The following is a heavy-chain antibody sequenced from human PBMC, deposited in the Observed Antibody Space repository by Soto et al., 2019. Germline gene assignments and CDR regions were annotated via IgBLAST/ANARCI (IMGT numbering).Heavy chain of an antibody. CDR2: MNPNSGNT. J-gene: IGHJ4*02. CDR3: ARHSAPRAVRGVMWGY. CDR1: GYTFTSYD. D-gene: IGHD3-10*01. V-gene: IGHV1-8*01. Sequence: QVQLVQSGAEVKKPGASVKVSCKASGYTFTSYDINWVRQATGQGLEWMGWMNPNSGNTGYAQKFQGRVTMTRNTSISTAYMELSSLRSEDTAVYYCARHSAPRAVRGVMWGYWGQGTLVTVSS.